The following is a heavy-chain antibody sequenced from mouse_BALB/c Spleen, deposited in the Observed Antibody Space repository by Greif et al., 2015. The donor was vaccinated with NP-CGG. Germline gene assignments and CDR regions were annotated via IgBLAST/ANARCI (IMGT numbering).Heavy chain of an antibody. V-gene: IGHV1-69*02. Sequence: QVQLQQPGAELVKPGASVKLSCKASGYTFTSYWMHWVKQRPGQGLEWIGEIDPSDSYTNYNQKFKGKATLTVDKSSSTAFMQLSSLTSEDSAVYYCASTTATFAYWGQGTLVTVSA. CDR3: ASTTATFAY. CDR2: IDPSDSYT. D-gene: IGHD1-2*01. J-gene: IGHJ3*01. CDR1: GYTFTSYW.